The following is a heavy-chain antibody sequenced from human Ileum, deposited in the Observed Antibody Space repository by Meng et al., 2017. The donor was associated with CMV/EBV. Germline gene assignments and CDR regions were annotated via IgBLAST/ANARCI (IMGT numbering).Heavy chain of an antibody. V-gene: IGHV3-21*01. CDR3: ARSHYDFWSGYYTTNYYYYYGMDV. CDR2: ISSSSSYI. D-gene: IGHD3-3*01. Sequence: MNWVRQAPEKGLEWVSSISSSSSYIYYADSVKGRFTISRDNAKNSLYLQMNSLRAEDTAVYYCARSHYDFWSGYYTTNYYYYYGMDVWGQGTTVTVSS. J-gene: IGHJ6*02.